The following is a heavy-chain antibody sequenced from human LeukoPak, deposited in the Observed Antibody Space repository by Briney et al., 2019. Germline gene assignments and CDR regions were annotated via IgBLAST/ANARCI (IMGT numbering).Heavy chain of an antibody. J-gene: IGHJ4*02. D-gene: IGHD6-19*01. CDR3: ARLYSSGWRYFDY. CDR2: ISSSSSYI. Sequence: NAGGSLRLSCAASGFTFSSYSMNWVRQAPGKGLEWVSSISSSSSYIYYADSVKGRFTICRDNAKNSPYLQMNSLRAEDTAVYYCARLYSSGWRYFDYWGQGTLVTVSS. V-gene: IGHV3-21*01. CDR1: GFTFSSYS.